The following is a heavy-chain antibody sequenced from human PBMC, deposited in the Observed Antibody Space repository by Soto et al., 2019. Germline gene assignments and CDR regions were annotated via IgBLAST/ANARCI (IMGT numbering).Heavy chain of an antibody. V-gene: IGHV1-18*01. D-gene: IGHD1-1*01. CDR2: INAYNGHT. Sequence: QVQLVQSGAEVKQPGASVKVSCKASGYTFNNYGITWVRQAPGQGLEWMGWINAYNGHTNYAQQLQDRVAMSTETSTPTVYMQLRILSSDDTALIYCARAMAPEHSDQWGQGTLVTVSS. J-gene: IGHJ4*02. CDR3: ARAMAPEHSDQ. CDR1: GYTFNNYG.